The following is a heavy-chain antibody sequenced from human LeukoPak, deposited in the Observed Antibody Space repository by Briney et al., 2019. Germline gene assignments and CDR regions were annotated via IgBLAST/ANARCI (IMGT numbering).Heavy chain of an antibody. CDR3: ARSANYDILTGYFDY. Sequence: GASVKLSCKASGYTFTGYYMHWVRQAPGQGLEWIGWINPNSGCTNYAQKFQRRVIMTRDTSISTAYMELSRLRSDETAVYYCARSANYDILTGYFDYWGQGTLVTVSS. CDR2: INPNSGCT. J-gene: IGHJ4*02. D-gene: IGHD3-9*01. V-gene: IGHV1-2*02. CDR1: GYTFTGYY.